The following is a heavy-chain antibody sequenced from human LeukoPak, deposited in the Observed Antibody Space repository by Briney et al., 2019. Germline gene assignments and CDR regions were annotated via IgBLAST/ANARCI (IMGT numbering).Heavy chain of an antibody. V-gene: IGHV4-34*01. CDR2: INHSGST. CDR3: ARKEGIAVAGRKKNWFDA. J-gene: IGHJ5*02. CDR1: GGSFSGYY. D-gene: IGHD6-19*01. Sequence: SETLSLTCAVYGGSFSGYYWSWIRQPPGKGLEWIGEINHSGSTNYNSSLKSRVTISVDTSKNQFSLKLSSVTAADTAVYYCARKEGIAVAGRKKNWFDAWGQGTLVTVSS.